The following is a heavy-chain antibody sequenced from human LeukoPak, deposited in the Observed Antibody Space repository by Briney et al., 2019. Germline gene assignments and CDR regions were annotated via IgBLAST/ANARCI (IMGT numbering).Heavy chain of an antibody. J-gene: IGHJ6*03. CDR1: GVSISSYY. V-gene: IGHV4-59*08. CDR3: ARQVVAANYYYYYMDV. Sequence: SETLSLTCTLSGVSISSYYWSWIRQPPGKGLNWMGYIYYSGSTNYNPSLNSRVTISVDTSKNRFSLKLSSVTAADTAVYYCARQVVAANYYYYYMDVWGKGTTVTVSS. D-gene: IGHD2-15*01. CDR2: IYYSGST.